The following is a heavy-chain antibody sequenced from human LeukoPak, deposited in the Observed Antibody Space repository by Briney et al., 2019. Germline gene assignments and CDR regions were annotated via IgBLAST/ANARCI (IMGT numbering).Heavy chain of an antibody. CDR3: ARGGGMDV. CDR1: GYSISSGYY. J-gene: IGHJ6*02. V-gene: IGHV4-38-2*02. CDR2: IYHSGST. Sequence: PSETLSLTCTVSGYSISSGYYWGWIRQPPGKGLEWIGSIYHSGSTNYNPSLKSRVTISVDKSKNQFSLKLSSVTAADTAVYYCARGGGMDVWGQGITVTVSS.